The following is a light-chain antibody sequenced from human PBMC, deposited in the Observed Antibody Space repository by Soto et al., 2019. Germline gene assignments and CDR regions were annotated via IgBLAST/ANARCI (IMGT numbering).Light chain of an antibody. Sequence: DIQMTQSPSTLYASVGDRVTITCRASQSISNWLAWYQQRPREAPKLLMYDASTLENWVPSRFSGSGSGTEFTLTISGLRPDDFATYYCQQYNTYSYTFGQGTKLEIK. CDR2: DAS. CDR1: QSISNW. CDR3: QQYNTYSYT. V-gene: IGKV1-5*01. J-gene: IGKJ2*01.